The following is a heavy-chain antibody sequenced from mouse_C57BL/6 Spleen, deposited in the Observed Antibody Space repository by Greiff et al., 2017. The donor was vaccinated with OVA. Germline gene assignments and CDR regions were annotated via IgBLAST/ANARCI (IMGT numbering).Heavy chain of an antibody. V-gene: IGHV5-17*01. J-gene: IGHJ1*03. D-gene: IGHD2-3*01. CDR1: GFTFSDYG. CDR2: ISSGSSTI. Sequence: EVKLMESGGGLVKPGGSLKLSCAASGFTFSDYGMHWVRQAPEKGLEWVAYISSGSSTIYYADTVKGRFTISRDNAKNTLFLQMTSLRSEDTAMYYCARTDGYYWYFDVWGTGTTVTVSS. CDR3: ARTDGYYWYFDV.